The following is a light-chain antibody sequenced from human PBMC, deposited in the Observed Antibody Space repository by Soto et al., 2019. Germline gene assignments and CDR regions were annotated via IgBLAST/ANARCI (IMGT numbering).Light chain of an antibody. Sequence: QSVLTQPPSVSGAPGQRVTISCTGSSSNIGAGCDVHWYQQLPGTAPKLLIYGNSNRPSGVPDRFSGSKSGTSASLAITGLQAEDEADYYCQSYDSSLSGAVVFGGGTQVTVL. V-gene: IGLV1-40*01. CDR1: SSNIGAGCD. J-gene: IGLJ2*01. CDR3: QSYDSSLSGAVV. CDR2: GNS.